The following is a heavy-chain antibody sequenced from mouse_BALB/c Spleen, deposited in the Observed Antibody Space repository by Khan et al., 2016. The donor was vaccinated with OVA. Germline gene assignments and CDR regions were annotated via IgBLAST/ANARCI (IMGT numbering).Heavy chain of an antibody. V-gene: IGHV2-6-7*01. CDR1: GFSLTGYG. J-gene: IGHJ4*01. CDR2: IWGDGST. D-gene: IGHD2-10*01. CDR3: ARAYYGNYRVAMDY. Sequence: QVQLKESGPGLVAPSQRLSITCTVSGFSLTGYGVNWVRQPPGKGLEWLGMIWGDGSTDYNSVLKSRLSISKDNSKSQIFLKMNSLQTDDTARYYCARAYYGNYRVAMDYWGQGTSVTVSS.